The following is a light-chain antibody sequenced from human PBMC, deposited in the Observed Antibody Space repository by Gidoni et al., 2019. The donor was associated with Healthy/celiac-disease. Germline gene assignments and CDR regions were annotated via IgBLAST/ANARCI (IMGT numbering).Light chain of an antibody. J-gene: IGKJ1*01. Sequence: EIVMTQSPATLSVSPGERDTLSCSASQSFCSNLAWYQQKPGKATMLLIYGSSTRATGFPSSFSGSGSWTEFTLTISSLQSEDFAVYYCQQYSTWLLTFGQGTKVEIK. CDR1: QSFCSN. CDR3: QQYSTWLLT. CDR2: GSS. V-gene: IGKV3-15*01.